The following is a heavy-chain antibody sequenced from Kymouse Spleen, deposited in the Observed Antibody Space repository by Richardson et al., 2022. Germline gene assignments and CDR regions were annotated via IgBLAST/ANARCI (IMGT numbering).Heavy chain of an antibody. CDR3: ARGVVRGVITPYYFDY. D-gene: IGHD3-10*01. Sequence: QVQLQQWGAGLLKPSETLSLTCAVYGGSFSGYYWSWIRQPPGKGLEWIGEINHSGSTNYNPSLKSRVTISVDTSKNQFSLKLSSVTAADTAVYYCARGVVRGVITPYYFDYWGQGTLVTVSS. CDR2: INHSGST. V-gene: IGHV4-34*01. J-gene: IGHJ4*02. CDR1: GGSFSGYY.